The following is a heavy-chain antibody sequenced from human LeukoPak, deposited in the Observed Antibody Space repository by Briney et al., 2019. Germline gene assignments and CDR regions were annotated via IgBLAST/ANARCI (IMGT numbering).Heavy chain of an antibody. D-gene: IGHD3-9*01. V-gene: IGHV3-30-3*01. CDR1: GFTFSSYA. CDR3: ARDLNYDILTGSHDI. Sequence: GGSLRLSCAASGFTFSSYAMHWVRQAPGKGLEWVAVISYDGSNKYYADSVKGRFTISRDNSKNTLYLQMNSLRAEDTAVYYCARDLNYDILTGSHDIWGQGTMVTVSS. CDR2: ISYDGSNK. J-gene: IGHJ3*02.